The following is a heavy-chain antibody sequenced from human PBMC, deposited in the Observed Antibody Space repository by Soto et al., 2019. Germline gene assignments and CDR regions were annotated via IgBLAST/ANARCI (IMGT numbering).Heavy chain of an antibody. CDR1: GFTFSSYG. Sequence: GGSLRLSCAVSGFTFSSYGMHWVRQAPGKGLEWVAVIWYDGSNKDYADSVKGRFTISRDNSKNTLYLQMNSLRAEDTAVYYCARASYGFYYGMDVWGQGTTVTVSS. CDR3: ARASYGFYYGMDV. CDR2: IWYDGSNK. D-gene: IGHD5-18*01. V-gene: IGHV3-33*08. J-gene: IGHJ6*02.